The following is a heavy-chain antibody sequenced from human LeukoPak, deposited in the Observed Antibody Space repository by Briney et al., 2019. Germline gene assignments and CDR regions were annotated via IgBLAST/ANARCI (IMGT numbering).Heavy chain of an antibody. CDR3: ASRNYYDSNGYYYPYYFDY. J-gene: IGHJ4*02. V-gene: IGHV3-53*01. D-gene: IGHD3-22*01. CDR2: IYSGGST. CDR1: GFTVSSSY. Sequence: PGGSLRLSCVASGFTVSSSYMSWVRQAPGRGLEWVSVIYSGGSTYYADSVKGRLTISRDLSKNTLYLQLNSLRAEDTAVYYCASRNYYDSNGYYYPYYFDYWGQGTLITVSS.